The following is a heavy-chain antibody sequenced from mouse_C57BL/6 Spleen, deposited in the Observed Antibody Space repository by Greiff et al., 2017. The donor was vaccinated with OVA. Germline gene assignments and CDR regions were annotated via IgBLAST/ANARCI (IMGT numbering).Heavy chain of an antibody. V-gene: IGHV1-80*01. D-gene: IGHD4-1*01. CDR2: IYPGDGDT. J-gene: IGHJ4*01. CDR3: ARDWDVYAMDY. Sequence: VQLQQSGAELVKPGASVKISCKASGYAFSSYWMNWVKQRPGKGLEWIGQIYPGDGDTNYNGKFKGKATLTADKSSSTAYMQLSSLTSEDSAVYFCARDWDVYAMDYWGQGTSVTVSS. CDR1: GYAFSSYW.